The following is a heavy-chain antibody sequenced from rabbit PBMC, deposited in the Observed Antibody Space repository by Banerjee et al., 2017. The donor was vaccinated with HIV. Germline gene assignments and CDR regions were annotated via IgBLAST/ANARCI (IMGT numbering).Heavy chain of an antibody. CDR2: IYAGSSGST. D-gene: IGHD4-1*01. Sequence: QSLEESGGDLVKPGASLTLTCTASGFDFSSNAMCWVRQAPGKGPEWIACIYAGSSGSTYYASWAKGRFTISSHNAQNTLYLQLNSLTAADTATYFCVRGGSGWGAVFNLWGQGTLVTVS. V-gene: IGHV1S40*01. CDR3: VRGGSGWGAVFNL. J-gene: IGHJ4*01. CDR1: GFDFSSNA.